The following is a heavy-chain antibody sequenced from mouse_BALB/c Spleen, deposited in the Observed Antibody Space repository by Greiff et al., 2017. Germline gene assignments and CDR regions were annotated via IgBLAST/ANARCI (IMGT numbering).Heavy chain of an antibody. CDR2: ISSGGSYT. CDR3: ARAHYDYDEECSWFAY. D-gene: IGHD2-4*01. CDR1: GFTFSSYA. Sequence: EVMLVESGGGLVKPGGSLKLSCAASGFTFSSYAMSWVRQSPEKRLEWVAEISSGGSYTYYPDTVTGRFTISRDNAKNTLYLEMSSLRSEDTAMYYCARAHYDYDEECSWFAYWGQGTLVTVSA. J-gene: IGHJ3*01. V-gene: IGHV5-9-4*01.